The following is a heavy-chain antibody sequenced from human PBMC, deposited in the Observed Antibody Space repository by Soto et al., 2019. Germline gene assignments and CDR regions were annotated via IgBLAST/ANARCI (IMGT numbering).Heavy chain of an antibody. CDR2: ISAHTGSS. J-gene: IGHJ3*01. D-gene: IGHD3-22*01. CDR1: GYTFTSSG. Sequence: QVQLVQSGAEVKKPGASVKVSCKASGYTFTSSGMSWVRQAPGQGLEWMGWISAHTGSSEYAQRFQGRVTMTTDRSTSTAYMELRSLRSDDKAVYYCARAFFYQGSDSRGYSFDAFDFWGPGTLVTVSS. CDR3: ARAFFYQGSDSRGYSFDAFDF. V-gene: IGHV1-18*01.